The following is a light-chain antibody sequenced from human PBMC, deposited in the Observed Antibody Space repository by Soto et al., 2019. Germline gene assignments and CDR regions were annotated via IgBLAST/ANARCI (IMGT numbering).Light chain of an antibody. Sequence: QSVLTQPPSASGSPGQSVTISCTGTSSDVGLYNFVSWYQHHPGKAPKLTIYDVTKRPSGVPDRFSGSKSGNTASLTVSGLQAEDEAYYYCSSYTSSDTPYVFGTGTKLTVL. V-gene: IGLV2-8*01. CDR1: SSDVGLYNF. CDR3: SSYTSSDTPYV. CDR2: DVT. J-gene: IGLJ1*01.